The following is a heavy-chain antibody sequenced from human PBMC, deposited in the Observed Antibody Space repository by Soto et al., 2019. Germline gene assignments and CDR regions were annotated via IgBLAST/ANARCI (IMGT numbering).Heavy chain of an antibody. CDR2: IIPIFGTA. CDR3: ASYTTDYFDSSGYYV. J-gene: IGHJ1*01. CDR1: GGTFSSYA. Sequence: ASVKVSCKASGGTFSSYAISWVQQAPGQGLEWMGGIIPIFGTANYAQKFQGRVTITADESTSTAYMELSRLISDEKAVYYCASYTTDYFDSSGYYVWGQGTLVTVSS. D-gene: IGHD3-22*01. V-gene: IGHV1-69*13.